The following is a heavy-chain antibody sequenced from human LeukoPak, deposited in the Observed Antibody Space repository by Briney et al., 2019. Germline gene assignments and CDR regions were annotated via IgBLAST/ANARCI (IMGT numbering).Heavy chain of an antibody. CDR3: ARSERVKGIFDF. D-gene: IGHD1-1*01. J-gene: IGHJ4*02. Sequence: ASVKVSCKASGYTFTGYYMHWVRQAPGQGLEWMGWMNPNTGGTDFAQTFQGRVTLTRDTSLTTAYMDLTTLSSDDTAIYYCARSERVKGIFDFWGQGTLVTVSS. CDR1: GYTFTGYY. V-gene: IGHV1-2*02. CDR2: MNPNTGGT.